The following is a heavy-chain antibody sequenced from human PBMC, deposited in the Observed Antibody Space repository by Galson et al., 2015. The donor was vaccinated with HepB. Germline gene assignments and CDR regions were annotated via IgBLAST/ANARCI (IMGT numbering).Heavy chain of an antibody. D-gene: IGHD6-19*01. CDR2: TYYRSKWYH. CDR3: ARERGSSAWYEY. J-gene: IGHJ4*02. CDR1: GDSVSSNGAA. V-gene: IGHV6-1*01. Sequence: CAISGDSVSSNGAAWNWIRQSPSRGLEWLGRTYYRSKWYHDYAVSVRSRITINPDTSKNQFSLQLNSVTPEDTAMYYCARERGSSAWYEYWGQGTLVSVSS.